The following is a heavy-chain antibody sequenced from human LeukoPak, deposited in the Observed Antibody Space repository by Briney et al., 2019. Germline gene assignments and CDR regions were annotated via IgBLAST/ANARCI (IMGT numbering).Heavy chain of an antibody. J-gene: IGHJ6*02. D-gene: IGHD3/OR15-3a*01. CDR2: IIPIFGTA. CDR1: GGTFSSYA. Sequence: GASVKVSCKASGGTFSSYAISWVRQAPGQGLEWMGGIIPIFGTANYAQKFQGRVTITADESTSTAYMELSSLRSEDTAVYYCARVCLSEKPLGCPLYGMDVWAKGPRSPSP. V-gene: IGHV1-69*13. CDR3: ARVCLSEKPLGCPLYGMDV.